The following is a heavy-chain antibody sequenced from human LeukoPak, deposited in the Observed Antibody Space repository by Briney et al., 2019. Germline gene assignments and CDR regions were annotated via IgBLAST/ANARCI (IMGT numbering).Heavy chain of an antibody. CDR3: AKVEGYYYYMDV. J-gene: IGHJ6*03. D-gene: IGHD3-3*01. Sequence: SETLSLTCTVSGGSISSSSYYWGWIRQPPGKGLEWIGSIYYSGNTYYNPSLKSRLTISVDTSKNQFSLKLSSVTAADTAVYYCAKVEGYYYYMDVWGKGTTVTVSS. V-gene: IGHV4-39*07. CDR1: GGSISSSSYY. CDR2: IYYSGNT.